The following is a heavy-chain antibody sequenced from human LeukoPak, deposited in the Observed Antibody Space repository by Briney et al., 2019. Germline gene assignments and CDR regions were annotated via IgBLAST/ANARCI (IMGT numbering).Heavy chain of an antibody. CDR3: ASVLQSGTYPSGSDYYFDS. J-gene: IGHJ4*01. CDR1: GGSISSYY. D-gene: IGHD1-26*01. Sequence: TSETLSLTCTVSGGSISSYYWSWIRQPPGKGLEWIGYIYYSGNTNYNPSLKSRVTISVDTSKNQFSLNLTSATAADTAVYFCASVLQSGTYPSGSDYYFDSWGRGTLVTVTS. CDR2: IYYSGNT. V-gene: IGHV4-59*08.